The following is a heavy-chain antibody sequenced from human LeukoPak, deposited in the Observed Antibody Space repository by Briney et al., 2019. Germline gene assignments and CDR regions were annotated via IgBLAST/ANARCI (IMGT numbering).Heavy chain of an antibody. V-gene: IGHV3-30*03. CDR3: ASEPLYGDYVGPRGPFDY. CDR2: ISYDGSNK. D-gene: IGHD4-17*01. Sequence: PGGSLRLSCAASGFTFSSYSMNWVRQAPGKGLEWVAVISYDGSNKYYADSVKGRFTISRDNSKNTLYLQMNSLRAEDTAVYYCASEPLYGDYVGPRGPFDYWGQGTLVTVSS. J-gene: IGHJ4*02. CDR1: GFTFSSYS.